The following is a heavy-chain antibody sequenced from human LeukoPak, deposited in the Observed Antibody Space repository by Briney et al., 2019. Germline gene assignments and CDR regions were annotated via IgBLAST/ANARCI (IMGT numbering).Heavy chain of an antibody. Sequence: GGSLRLSCAASGFTFSSYAMSWVRQAPGKGLEWVSSISSSSSYIYYADSVKGRFTISRDNAKNSLYLQMNSLRAKDTAVYYCASEYGHDYSNFYWGQGTLVTVSS. D-gene: IGHD4-11*01. J-gene: IGHJ4*02. V-gene: IGHV3-21*01. CDR3: ASEYGHDYSNFY. CDR1: GFTFSSYA. CDR2: ISSSSSYI.